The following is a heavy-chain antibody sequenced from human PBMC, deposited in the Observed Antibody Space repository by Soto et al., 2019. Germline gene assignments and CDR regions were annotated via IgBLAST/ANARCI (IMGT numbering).Heavy chain of an antibody. D-gene: IGHD5-18*01. J-gene: IGHJ4*02. CDR1: GFSLSNAKMG. CDR2: IFSNDEK. V-gene: IGHV2-26*01. CDR3: ARTVDTTMVFSRFDY. Sequence: QVTLKESGPVLVKPTETLTLTCTVSGFSLSNAKMGVSWIRQPTGKALEWLAHIFSNDEKSYTTSLKSRLTISKDTSKSQVVLTMTNIDPVDTATYYCARTVDTTMVFSRFDYWGQGTLVTVSS.